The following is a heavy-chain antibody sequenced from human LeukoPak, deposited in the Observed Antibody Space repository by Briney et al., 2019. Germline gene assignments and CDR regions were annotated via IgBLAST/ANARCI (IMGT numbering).Heavy chain of an antibody. V-gene: IGHV1-2*02. J-gene: IGHJ4*02. CDR2: INPNSGGT. D-gene: IGHD6-6*01. CDR3: ARVSWSSSSDY. CDR1: GYTFTGYY. Sequence: ASVKVSCKASGYTFTGYYMHWVRRAPGQGLEWMGWINPNSGGTNYAQKFQGRVTMTRDTSISTAYMELNRLRSDDTAVYYCARVSWSSSSDYWGQGTLVTVSS.